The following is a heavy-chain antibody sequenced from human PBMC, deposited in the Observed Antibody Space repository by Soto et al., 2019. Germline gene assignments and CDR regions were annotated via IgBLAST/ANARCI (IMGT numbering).Heavy chain of an antibody. V-gene: IGHV1-2*02. Sequence: QVQLVQSGAEVKKPGASVKVSCKASGYTFTGYYMHWVRQAPGQGLEWMGWINPNSGGTNYAQKFQGRDTMTRDTAISKPYMGLSRLKSDDPAVYYCAGVPFSDNDFNIWGQGTMVTVSS. CDR2: INPNSGGT. D-gene: IGHD3-9*01. J-gene: IGHJ3*02. CDR1: GYTFTGYY. CDR3: AGVPFSDNDFNI.